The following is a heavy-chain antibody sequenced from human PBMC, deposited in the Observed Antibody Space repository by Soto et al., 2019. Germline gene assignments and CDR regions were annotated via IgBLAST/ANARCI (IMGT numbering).Heavy chain of an antibody. D-gene: IGHD1-26*01. Sequence: QITLKESGPTLVKPTQTLTLTCTFSGFSLTTDRVGVGWIRQPPGEALEWLAVIYWDDTKTYRPSLESRLTITKDTSKNQVALTMTNMDSVDTATYYCAHAYGGRSLYWGQGTLVTLPS. J-gene: IGHJ4*02. CDR2: IYWDDTK. V-gene: IGHV2-5*02. CDR3: AHAYGGRSLY. CDR1: GFSLTTDRVG.